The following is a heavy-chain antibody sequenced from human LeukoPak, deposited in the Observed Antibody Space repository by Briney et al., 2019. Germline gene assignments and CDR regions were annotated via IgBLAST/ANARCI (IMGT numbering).Heavy chain of an antibody. Sequence: PGGSLRLSCAASGFTCSSYWMSWVRQAPGKGLEGVANIKQDGREKYYVDSVKGRFTISRDNAKNSLYLQMNSLRAEDTAVYYCARDNYYGSGSKEMDVWGKGTTVTISS. V-gene: IGHV3-7*01. CDR3: ARDNYYGSGSKEMDV. CDR1: GFTCSSYW. CDR2: IKQDGREK. J-gene: IGHJ6*04. D-gene: IGHD3-10*01.